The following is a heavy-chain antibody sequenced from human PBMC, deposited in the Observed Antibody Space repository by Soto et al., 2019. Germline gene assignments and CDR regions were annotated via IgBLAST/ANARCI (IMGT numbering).Heavy chain of an antibody. CDR1: GFTVSSNY. CDR2: IYSGGST. CDR3: ARDARGSSWYGGNYYYMDV. V-gene: IGHV3-53*04. D-gene: IGHD6-13*01. Sequence: GGSLRLSCAASGFTVSSNYMSWVRQAPGKGLEWVSVIYSGGSTYYADSVKGRFTISRHNSKNTLYLQMNSLRAEDTAVYYCARDARGSSWYGGNYYYMDVWGKGTTVTVSS. J-gene: IGHJ6*03.